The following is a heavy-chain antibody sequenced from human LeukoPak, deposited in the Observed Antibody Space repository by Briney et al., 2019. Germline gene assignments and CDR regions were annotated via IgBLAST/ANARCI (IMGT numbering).Heavy chain of an antibody. CDR3: AREPYYYDSSGYYPYYFDY. CDR2: IIPILGIA. V-gene: IGHV1-69*04. D-gene: IGHD3-22*01. CDR1: GGTFSSYA. J-gene: IGHJ4*02. Sequence: GASVKVSCKASGGTFSSYAISWVRQAPGQGLEWMGRIIPILGIANYAQKFQGRVTITADKSTSTAYMELSSLRSEDTAVYYCAREPYYYDSSGYYPYYFDYWGQGTLVTVSS.